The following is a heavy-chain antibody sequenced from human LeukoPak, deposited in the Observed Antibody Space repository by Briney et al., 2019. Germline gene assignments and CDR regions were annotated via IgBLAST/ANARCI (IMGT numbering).Heavy chain of an antibody. CDR3: ASSSPHSSGWYRGGYFDY. D-gene: IGHD6-19*01. CDR2: ITSTSRYI. J-gene: IGHJ4*02. Sequence: GGSLRRSCAASGFTFSSYRMNWVRQAPGKGLVWVSSITSTSRYISYAASGKGRFTSARDNAKNSLYLQMNSLRAEDTAVYYCASSSPHSSGWYRGGYFDYWGQGTLVTVSS. CDR1: GFTFSSYR. V-gene: IGHV3-21*01.